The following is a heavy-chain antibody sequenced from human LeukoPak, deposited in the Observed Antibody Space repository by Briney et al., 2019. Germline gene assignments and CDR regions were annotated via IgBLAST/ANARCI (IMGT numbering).Heavy chain of an antibody. CDR1: GYTFTSYG. J-gene: IGHJ5*02. D-gene: IGHD6-13*01. V-gene: IGHV1-18*01. CDR2: ISAYNGNT. CDR3: AKDSEGSSSSWYRAAGAYNWFDP. Sequence: ASVKVSCKASGYTFTSYGISWVRQAPGQGLEWMGWISAYNGNTSYAQKLQGRVTMTTDTSTSTAYMELRSLRSDDTAVYYCAKDSEGSSSSWYRAAGAYNWFDPWGQGTLVTVSS.